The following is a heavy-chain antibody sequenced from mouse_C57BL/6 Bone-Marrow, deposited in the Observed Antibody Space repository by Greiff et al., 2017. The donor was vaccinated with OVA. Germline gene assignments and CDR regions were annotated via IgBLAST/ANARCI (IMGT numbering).Heavy chain of an antibody. Sequence: EVKLMESGGGLVKPGGSLKLSCAASGFTFSDYGMHWFRQAPEKGLEWVAYISSGSSTIYYADTVKGRFTISRDNAKNTLFLQMTSLRSEDTAMYYCARDGNYVHWYFDVWGTGTTVTVSS. D-gene: IGHD2-1*01. V-gene: IGHV5-17*01. CDR2: ISSGSSTI. CDR1: GFTFSDYG. J-gene: IGHJ1*03. CDR3: ARDGNYVHWYFDV.